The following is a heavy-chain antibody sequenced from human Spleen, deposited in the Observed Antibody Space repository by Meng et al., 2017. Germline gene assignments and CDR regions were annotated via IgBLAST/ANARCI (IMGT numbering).Heavy chain of an antibody. CDR1: GFSLTTNGVG. CDR2: IYWDDDK. CDR3: AHRGLGIFYVFDI. D-gene: IGHD7-27*01. V-gene: IGHV2-5*02. Sequence: QITLKESGPTLVKHTQTLTLTCTFPGFSLTTNGVGVGWIRQPPGKALEWLSLIYWDDDKRYSPSLKSRLTITKDASKNQVVLTMTNMDPVDTATYFCAHRGLGIFYVFDIWGQGTMVTVSS. J-gene: IGHJ3*02.